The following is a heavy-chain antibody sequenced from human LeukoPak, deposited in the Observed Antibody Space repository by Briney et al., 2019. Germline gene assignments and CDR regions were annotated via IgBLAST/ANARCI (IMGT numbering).Heavy chain of an antibody. CDR2: INHSGST. V-gene: IGHV4-34*01. CDR1: GGSFSGYY. Sequence: SETLSLTCAVYGGSFSGYYWSWIRQPPGKGLEWIGEINHSGSTNYNPSLKSRVTISVDTSKNQFSLKLSSVTAADTAVYYCARGGQRLNYWGQGTLVTVSS. D-gene: IGHD6-25*01. J-gene: IGHJ4*02. CDR3: ARGGQRLNY.